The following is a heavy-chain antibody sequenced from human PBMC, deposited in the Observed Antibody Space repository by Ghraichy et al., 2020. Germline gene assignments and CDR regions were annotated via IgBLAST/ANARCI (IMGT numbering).Heavy chain of an antibody. V-gene: IGHV4-59*08. CDR2: IYYTGST. D-gene: IGHD6-19*01. J-gene: IGHJ4*02. CDR3: ARLIAVSGNIQFDY. Sequence: SETLSLTCTVSGGSMSSYYWSWIRQPPGKGLEWIGNIYYTGSTNYNPSLKSRVTMSVDTSKNQFSLKLSSVTAADTAIYYCARLIAVSGNIQFDYWGQGTLVTVSS. CDR1: GGSMSSYY.